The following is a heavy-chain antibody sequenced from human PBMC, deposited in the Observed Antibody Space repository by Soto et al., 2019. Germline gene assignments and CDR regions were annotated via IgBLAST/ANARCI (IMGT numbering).Heavy chain of an antibody. J-gene: IGHJ6*02. D-gene: IGHD2-15*01. CDR3: APKNGRVAAYQGMDV. Sequence: PGGSLRLSCAASGFTFSSYAMSWVRQAPGKGLEWVSAISGSGGSTYYADSVKGRFTISRDNSKSTLYLQMNSLRAEDTAVYYCAPKNGRVAAYQGMDVWGQGTTVTVSS. V-gene: IGHV3-23*01. CDR1: GFTFSSYA. CDR2: ISGSGGST.